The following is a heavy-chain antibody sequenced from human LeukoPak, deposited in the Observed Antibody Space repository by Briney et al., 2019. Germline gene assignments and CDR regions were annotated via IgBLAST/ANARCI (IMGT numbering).Heavy chain of an antibody. CDR2: IYYSGST. CDR1: GGSISSYY. CDR3: ARTDRYEGNDY. V-gene: IGHV4-59*08. Sequence: SETLSLTCTVSGGSISSYYWSWIRQPPGKGLEWIGYIYYSGSTNYNPSLKSRVTISVDTSKNQFSLKLSSVTAADTAVYYCARTDRYEGNDYWGQGTLVTVSS. D-gene: IGHD3-9*01. J-gene: IGHJ4*02.